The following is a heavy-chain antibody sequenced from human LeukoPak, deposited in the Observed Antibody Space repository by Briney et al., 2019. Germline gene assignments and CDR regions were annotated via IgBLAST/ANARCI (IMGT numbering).Heavy chain of an antibody. J-gene: IGHJ6*02. CDR1: GGSISSYY. D-gene: IGHD2-15*01. CDR2: IYYSGST. Sequence: SETLSLTCTVSGGSISSYYWSWIRQPPGKGLEWIGYIYYSGSTNYNPSLKSRVTISVDTSKNQFSLKLSSVTAADTAVYYCARGGHAATKNYDYYTLDVWGQGTTVTVSS. V-gene: IGHV4-59*01. CDR3: ARGGHAATKNYDYYTLDV.